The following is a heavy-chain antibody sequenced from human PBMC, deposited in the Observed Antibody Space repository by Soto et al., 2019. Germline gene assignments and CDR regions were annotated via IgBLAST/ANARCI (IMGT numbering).Heavy chain of an antibody. CDR1: IGPSKSHN. CDR2: VYDTWST. J-gene: IGHJ6*01. CDR3: VRQGIGFLHGLVDV. Sequence: QVQVQQSGPGLVKPSETLSLTCTVSIGPSKSHNWGWIRQPPGRGLEWIGYVYDTWSTSYNPSLNSRVTVSADTSTNRISLTLRFVTAADTAVYYCVRQGIGFLHGLVDVWGQGPTVIVSS. V-gene: IGHV4-59*08. D-gene: IGHD3-10*01.